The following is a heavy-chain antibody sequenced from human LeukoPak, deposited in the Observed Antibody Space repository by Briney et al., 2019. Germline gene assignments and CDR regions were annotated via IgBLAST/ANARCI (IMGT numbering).Heavy chain of an antibody. CDR3: ARGSVAGTKFDY. CDR2: ISSSSSYT. Sequence: GGSLRLSCAASGFTFSDYYMSWIRQAPGKGLEAVSYISSSSSYTNYAESVKGRFTISRDNAKNSLYLQMNSLRAEDTAVYYCARGSVAGTKFDYWGQGTLVTVSS. CDR1: GFTFSDYY. J-gene: IGHJ4*02. V-gene: IGHV3-11*06. D-gene: IGHD6-19*01.